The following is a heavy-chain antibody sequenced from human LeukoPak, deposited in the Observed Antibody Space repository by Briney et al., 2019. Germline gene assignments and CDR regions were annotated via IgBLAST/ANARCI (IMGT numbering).Heavy chain of an antibody. V-gene: IGHV1-2*04. CDR2: INPNSGGT. J-gene: IGHJ4*02. CDR1: GYTFTSYA. Sequence: ASVKVSCKASGYTFTSYAMNWVRQAPGQGLEWMGWINPNSGGTNYAQKFQGWVTMTRDTSISTAYMELSRLRSDDTAVYYCARGRAIFGESILFDYWGQGTLVTVSS. CDR3: ARGRAIFGESILFDY. D-gene: IGHD3-10*02.